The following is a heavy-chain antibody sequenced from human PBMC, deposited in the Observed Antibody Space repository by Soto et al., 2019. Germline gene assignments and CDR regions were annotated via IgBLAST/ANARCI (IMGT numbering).Heavy chain of an antibody. CDR2: IWYDGSNK. CDR3: ARTGITMVRGVMGLDNDAFDI. CDR1: GFTFGSYG. V-gene: IGHV3-33*01. D-gene: IGHD3-10*01. Sequence: LRLSCAASGFTFGSYGMHWVRQAPGKGLEWVAVIWYDGSNKYYADSVKGRFTISRDNSKNTLYLQMNSLRAEDTAVYYCARTGITMVRGVMGLDNDAFDIWGQGTMVTVSS. J-gene: IGHJ3*02.